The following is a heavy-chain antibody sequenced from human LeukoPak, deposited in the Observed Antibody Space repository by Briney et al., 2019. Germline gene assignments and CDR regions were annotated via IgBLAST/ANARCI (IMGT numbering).Heavy chain of an antibody. D-gene: IGHD2-2*01. CDR2: ISGSGDNT. CDR3: ARDTSTVDY. Sequence: LSLTCTVSGGSVGSSTYYWGWIRQAPGKGLEWVSAISGSGDNTYYADSVKGRFTISRDNAKNSLYLQMNSLRAEDTALYYCARDTSTVDYWGQGTLVIVSS. V-gene: IGHV3-11*04. J-gene: IGHJ4*02. CDR1: GGSVGSSTYY.